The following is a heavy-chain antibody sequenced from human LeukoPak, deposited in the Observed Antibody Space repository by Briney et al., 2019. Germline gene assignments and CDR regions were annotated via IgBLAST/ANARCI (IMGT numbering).Heavy chain of an antibody. CDR1: AGTFSIYA. CDR2: IIPIFGTA. CDR3: ATVAGYYYYYYMDV. Sequence: SVKVSCKASAGTFSIYAISWVRPAPGQGLEWRGGIIPIFGTANYAQKFQGKVTITTDESTSTAYMELSSLGSEDTAVYFCATVAGYYYYYYMDVWGKGTTVTVSS. D-gene: IGHD6-19*01. V-gene: IGHV1-69*05. J-gene: IGHJ6*03.